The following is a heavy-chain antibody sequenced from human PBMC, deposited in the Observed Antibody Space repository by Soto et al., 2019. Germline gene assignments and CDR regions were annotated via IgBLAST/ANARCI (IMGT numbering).Heavy chain of an antibody. D-gene: IGHD3-22*01. CDR2: ISGSGGST. V-gene: IGHV3-23*01. CDR1: GFTFSSYA. CDR3: AKGTYYYDSSGYYYEAFTCSLDY. Sequence: PGGSLRLSCAASGFTFSSYAMSWVRQAPGKGLEWVSAISGSGGSTYYADSVKGRFTISRDNSKNTLYLQMNSLRAEDTAVYYCAKGTYYYDSSGYYYEAFTCSLDYWGQGTLVTVYS. J-gene: IGHJ4*02.